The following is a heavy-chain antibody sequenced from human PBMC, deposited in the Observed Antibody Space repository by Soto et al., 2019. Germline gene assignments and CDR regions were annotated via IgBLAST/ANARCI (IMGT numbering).Heavy chain of an antibody. CDR3: ARGVVVAAPWFDP. J-gene: IGHJ5*02. CDR2: IIPIFGTA. V-gene: IGHV1-69*13. D-gene: IGHD2-15*01. CDR1: GSTFSSYA. Sequence: SVKVSCKASGSTFSSYAISWVRQAPGQGLECMGGIIPIFGTANYAQKFQGRVTITAXXSXSXXXMXLSSLRSDDTAVYSCARGVVVAAPWFDPWG.